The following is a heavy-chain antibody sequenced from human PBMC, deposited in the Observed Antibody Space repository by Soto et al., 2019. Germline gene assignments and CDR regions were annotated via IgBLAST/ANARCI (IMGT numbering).Heavy chain of an antibody. CDR1: GYTFNTYG. D-gene: IGHD6-19*01. CDR3: AKSLAVAAGWFDP. CDR2: ISYDGSNE. J-gene: IGHJ5*02. V-gene: IGHV3-30*18. Sequence: SCKASGYTFNTYGMHWVRQAPGKGLEWVAFISYDGSNEYYADSVKGRFTISRDNSKNTVFLQMNSLRGEDTAVYYCAKSLAVAAGWFDPWGQGALVTVSS.